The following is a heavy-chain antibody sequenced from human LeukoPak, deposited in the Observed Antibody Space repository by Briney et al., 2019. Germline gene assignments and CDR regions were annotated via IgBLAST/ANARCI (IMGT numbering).Heavy chain of an antibody. D-gene: IGHD3-10*01. CDR3: AIWRRDFGFGYYGMDV. CDR2: ISSSSSYI. Sequence: PGGSLRLSCAASGFTFSSYSMNWVRQAPGKGLEWVSSISSSSSYIYYADSVKSRFTISRDNAKNSLYLQMNSLRAEDTAVYYCAIWRRDFGFGYYGMDVWGQGTTVTVSS. J-gene: IGHJ6*02. V-gene: IGHV3-21*01. CDR1: GFTFSSYS.